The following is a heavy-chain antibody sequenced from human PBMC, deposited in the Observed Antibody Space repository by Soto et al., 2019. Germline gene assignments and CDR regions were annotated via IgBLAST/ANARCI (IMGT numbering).Heavy chain of an antibody. CDR1: GFTFSSDA. CDR3: AKDWD. J-gene: IGHJ4*02. CDR2: ITADGGGT. V-gene: IGHV3-23*01. D-gene: IGHD3-16*01. Sequence: EVQLLESGGGLVQPGGSLRLSCAVSGFTFSSDAMSCVRQAPGKGLEWVSTITADGGGTYYADSVRGRFTFSRDNSKNTLYLQMNSLRVGDTAVYYCAKDWDWGQGTLVTVSS.